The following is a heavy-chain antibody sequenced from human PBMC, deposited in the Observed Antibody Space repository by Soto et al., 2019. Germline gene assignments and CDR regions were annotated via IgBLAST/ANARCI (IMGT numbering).Heavy chain of an antibody. V-gene: IGHV3-74*01. CDR3: TRDKHIAATDY. CDR1: GFSFSTFW. J-gene: IGHJ4*02. D-gene: IGHD2-15*01. CDR2: VKGDGSGI. Sequence: GGSLRLSCAASGFSFSTFWMHWVRQAPGKGLEWVSRVKGDGSGITYADSVKGRFTISRDNARNTLYLQMSSLNADDTAMYYCTRDKHIAATDYWGQGTLVTVSS.